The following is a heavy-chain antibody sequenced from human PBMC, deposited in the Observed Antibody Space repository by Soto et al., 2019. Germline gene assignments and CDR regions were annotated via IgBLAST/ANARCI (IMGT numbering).Heavy chain of an antibody. V-gene: IGHV3-48*01. CDR2: ISFSGSVI. J-gene: IGHJ4*02. Sequence: TGGSLRLSCAASGFTFSNYNMDWVRQAPGKGLEWISYISFSGSVIYYADSVKGRFTISRDNANNSLYLRMNSLRAEDTAVYYCPRARPRTHCCGQGTLVTVSS. D-gene: IGHD6-6*01. CDR3: PRARPRTHC. CDR1: GFTFSNYN.